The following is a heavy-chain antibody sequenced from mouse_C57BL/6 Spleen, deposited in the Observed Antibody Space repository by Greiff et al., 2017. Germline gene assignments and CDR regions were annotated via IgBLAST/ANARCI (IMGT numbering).Heavy chain of an antibody. CDR3: TKGIYYYGSYYFDY. V-gene: IGHV1-15*01. J-gene: IGHJ2*01. CDR2: IDPETGGT. D-gene: IGHD1-1*01. CDR1: GYTFTDYE. Sequence: QVQLQQSGAELVRPGASVTLSCKASGYTFTDYEMHWVKQTPVHGLEWIGAIDPETGGTAYNQKFKGKAILTADNSSSTAYMELRSLTSEDSAVYYCTKGIYYYGSYYFDYWGQGTTLTVSS.